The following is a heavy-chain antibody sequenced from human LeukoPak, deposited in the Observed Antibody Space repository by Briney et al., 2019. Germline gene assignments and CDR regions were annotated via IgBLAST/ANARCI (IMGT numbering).Heavy chain of an antibody. CDR1: GFPFSSYS. J-gene: IGHJ4*02. Sequence: GGSLRLSCAASGFPFSSYSMNWVRQAPGKGLECVSSISSGSSYIYYADSVKGRFTISRYNAKNSLYLQRNSLRAEDTAVYYCASAGMVVAGKPFDYWGQGTLVTVSS. CDR2: ISSGSSYI. V-gene: IGHV3-21*01. D-gene: IGHD6-19*01. CDR3: ASAGMVVAGKPFDY.